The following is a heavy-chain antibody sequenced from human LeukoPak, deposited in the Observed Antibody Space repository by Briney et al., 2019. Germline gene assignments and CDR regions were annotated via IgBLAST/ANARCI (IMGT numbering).Heavy chain of an antibody. CDR2: INSDGSST. Sequence: PGGSLRLSCAASGFTFSSYWMHWVRQAPGKGLVWVSRINSDGSSTSYADSVKSRFTISRDNAKNTLYLQMNSLRVEDTAVYYCASPWGGYNNWFDPWGQGTLVTVSS. CDR3: ASPWGGYNNWFDP. D-gene: IGHD5-24*01. V-gene: IGHV3-74*01. CDR1: GFTFSSYW. J-gene: IGHJ5*02.